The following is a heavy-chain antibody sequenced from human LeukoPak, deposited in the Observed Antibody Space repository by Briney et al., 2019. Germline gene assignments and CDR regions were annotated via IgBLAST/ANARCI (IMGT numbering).Heavy chain of an antibody. CDR3: ARVGMTTSV. D-gene: IGHD3-16*01. Sequence: SETLCLTCAVYGGSFSGYYWSWIRQPPGKGLEWIGEINHSGSTNYNPSLKSRVTISVDTSKNQFSLKLSSVTAADTAVYYCARVGMTTSVWGQGTLVTVSS. CDR2: INHSGST. V-gene: IGHV4-34*01. J-gene: IGHJ4*02. CDR1: GGSFSGYY.